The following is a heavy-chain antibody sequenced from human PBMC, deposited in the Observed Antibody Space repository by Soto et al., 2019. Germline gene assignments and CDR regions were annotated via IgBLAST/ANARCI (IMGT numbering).Heavy chain of an antibody. J-gene: IGHJ4*02. CDR1: GFSLTTTRMG. Sequence: QITLKESGPPLVRPAQTLTLTCAFSGFSLTTTRMGVAWIRQPPGKALEWLALIYWDDDKRYSPSLKNRLTVSKDTPTSRVVLTITNISPDDTGTYCCAHAGDFDLLSFDRWGPGTLVTVSS. CDR3: AHAGDFDLLSFDR. V-gene: IGHV2-5*02. D-gene: IGHD2-15*01. CDR2: IYWDDDK.